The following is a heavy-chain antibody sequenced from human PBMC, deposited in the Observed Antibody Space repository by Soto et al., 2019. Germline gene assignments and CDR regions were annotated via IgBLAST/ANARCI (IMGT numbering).Heavy chain of an antibody. CDR3: ARVVDYDTLTGYYRGAGWFDL. V-gene: IGHV4-59*01. Sequence: PSETLSLTCTASGGSIGSYYWSWIRQPPGKGLEWIGYIFYSGSTNYNPSFQRRLTISVDTSKNQFSLKLSSVTAADPAVYYCARVVDYDTLTGYYRGAGWFDLWGEGTMVSSPQ. CDR1: GGSIGSYY. CDR2: IFYSGST. D-gene: IGHD3-9*01. J-gene: IGHJ5*01.